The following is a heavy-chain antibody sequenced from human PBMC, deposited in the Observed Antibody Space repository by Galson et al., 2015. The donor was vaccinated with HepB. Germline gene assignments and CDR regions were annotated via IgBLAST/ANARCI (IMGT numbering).Heavy chain of an antibody. Sequence: SLRLSCAASGFTFSSYWMTWVRQAPGKGLEWVADIKQDGSEQYYVDSVKGRFTISRDNAKNSLYLQMNSLRAEDTAVYYCASPLIIVATRGVAYWGQGTLVTVSS. V-gene: IGHV3-7*03. J-gene: IGHJ4*02. CDR1: GFTFSSYW. D-gene: IGHD5-12*01. CDR2: IKQDGSEQ. CDR3: ASPLIIVATRGVAY.